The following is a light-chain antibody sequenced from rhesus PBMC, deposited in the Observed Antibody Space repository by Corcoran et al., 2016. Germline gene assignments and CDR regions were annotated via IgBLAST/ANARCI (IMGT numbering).Light chain of an antibody. J-gene: IGKJ3*01. CDR2: KAS. CDR3: LQYSSSPFT. CDR1: QSISSW. V-gene: IGKV1-22*01. Sequence: DIQMTQSPSSLSASVGDTVTITCRASQSISSWLDWYQPKPGKAPKLLIYKASSWQSGVPSRFSGIGSGTDFTLTISILQPEDFATYYCLQYSSSPFTFGPGTKLDIK.